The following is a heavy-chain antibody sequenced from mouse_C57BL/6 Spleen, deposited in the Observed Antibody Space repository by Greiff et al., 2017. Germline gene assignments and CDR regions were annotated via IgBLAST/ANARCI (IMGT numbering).Heavy chain of an antibody. V-gene: IGHV1-81*01. CDR3: ARPSAGTRGYFDY. Sequence: QVQLKQSGAELARPGASVKLSCKASGYTFTSYGISWVKQRTGQGLEWIGEIYPRSGNTYYNEKFKGKATLTADKSSSTAYMELRSLTSEDSAVYFCARPSAGTRGYFDYWGQGTTLTVSS. J-gene: IGHJ2*01. D-gene: IGHD4-1*01. CDR1: GYTFTSYG. CDR2: IYPRSGNT.